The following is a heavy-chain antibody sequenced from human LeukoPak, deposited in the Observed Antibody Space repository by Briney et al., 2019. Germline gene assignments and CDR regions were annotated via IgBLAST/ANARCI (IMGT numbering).Heavy chain of an antibody. V-gene: IGHV4-59*02. CDR1: GGSVSDYY. Sequence: SETLSLICTVSGGSVSDYYWSWIRQSPGKGLEWIGYIYYTETSYNPSPKSRVTISADTSKNQFSLKLYSVTAADTAVYYCAARKLGNDYWGQGTLVTVSS. CDR3: AARKLGNDY. J-gene: IGHJ4*02. CDR2: IYYTET. D-gene: IGHD7-27*01.